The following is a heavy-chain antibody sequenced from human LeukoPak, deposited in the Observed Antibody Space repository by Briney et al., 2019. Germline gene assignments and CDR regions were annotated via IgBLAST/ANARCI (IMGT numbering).Heavy chain of an antibody. J-gene: IGHJ4*02. V-gene: IGHV3-11*01. Sequence: PGGSLRLSCAASGFTFSDYYMSWIRQAPGKGLEWVSYISSSGSTIYYADSVKGRFTVSRDNAKNSLYLQMNSLRAEDTAVYYCARRVTIFGVVTHSLFDYWGQGTLVTVSS. CDR2: ISSSGSTI. D-gene: IGHD3-3*01. CDR3: ARRVTIFGVVTHSLFDY. CDR1: GFTFSDYY.